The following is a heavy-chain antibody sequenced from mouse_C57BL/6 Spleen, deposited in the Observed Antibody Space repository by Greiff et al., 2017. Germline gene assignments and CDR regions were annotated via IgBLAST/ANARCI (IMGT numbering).Heavy chain of an antibody. D-gene: IGHD2-5*01. J-gene: IGHJ2*01. CDR2: VDPSDSYT. V-gene: IGHV1-50*01. Sequence: QVQLQQSGAELVKPGASVKLSCKASGYTFTSYWMPWVKQRPGQGLEWIGEVDPSDSYTNYNQKFKGKATLTVDTSSSTAYMQLSSLTSEDSAVYYCARSGYSNYYFDYWGQGTTLTVSS. CDR1: GYTFTSYW. CDR3: ARSGYSNYYFDY.